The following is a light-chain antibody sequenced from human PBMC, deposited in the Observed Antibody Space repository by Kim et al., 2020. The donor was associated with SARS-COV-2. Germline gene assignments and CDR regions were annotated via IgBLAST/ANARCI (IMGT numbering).Light chain of an antibody. J-gene: IGLJ2*01. CDR2: SNN. Sequence: PGQRVTLSCSGSSSNIGSNTVNWYQQLPGTAPKLLIYSNNQRPSGVPDRFSGSKSGTSASLAISGLQSEDEADYYCAAWDDSLNAVFGGGTQLTVL. CDR1: SSNIGSNT. V-gene: IGLV1-44*01. CDR3: AAWDDSLNAV.